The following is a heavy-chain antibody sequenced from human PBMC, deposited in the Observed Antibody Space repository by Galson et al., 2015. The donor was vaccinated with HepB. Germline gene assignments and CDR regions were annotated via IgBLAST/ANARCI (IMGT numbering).Heavy chain of an antibody. CDR1: GGTFSNSM. CDR3: ARDDAGLGAFDI. Sequence: SVKVSCKASGGTFSNSMINWVRQAPGQGLEWMGRIIPFLGVTTYAQNFQGRVTITADKPTSTAYMEVTALSSDDTAVYYCARDDAGLGAFDIWGQGTMVIVSS. CDR2: IIPFLGVT. V-gene: IGHV1-69*04. D-gene: IGHD3-16*01. J-gene: IGHJ3*02.